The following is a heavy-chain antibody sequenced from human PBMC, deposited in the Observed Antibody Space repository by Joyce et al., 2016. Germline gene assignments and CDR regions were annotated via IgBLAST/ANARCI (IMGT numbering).Heavy chain of an antibody. V-gene: IGHV4-34*02. CDR2: ITNSGAT. J-gene: IGHJ4*02. CDR3: ARSQWLAPLMY. Sequence: QVQLQQWGAGLLKTSETLYHTCARPPGKGLEWIADITNSGATHYNPSLKSRLTMSVDTSRKEFSLKLCSVTVADTDIYYCARSQWLAPLMYWGQGTPVTVSS. D-gene: IGHD6-19*01.